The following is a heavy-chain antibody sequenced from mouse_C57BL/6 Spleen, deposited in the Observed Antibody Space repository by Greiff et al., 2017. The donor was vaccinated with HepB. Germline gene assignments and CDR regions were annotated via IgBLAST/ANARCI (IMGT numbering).Heavy chain of an antibody. D-gene: IGHD3-2*02. V-gene: IGHV1-15*01. CDR3: TRGGQLRYYFDY. J-gene: IGHJ2*01. Sequence: QVQLQQSGAELVRPGASVTLSCKASGYTFTDYEMHWVKQTPVHGLEWIGAIDPETGGTAYNQKFKGKAILTADKSSSTAYMELRSLTSEDSAVYYCTRGGQLRYYFDYWGQGTTLTVSS. CDR2: IDPETGGT. CDR1: GYTFTDYE.